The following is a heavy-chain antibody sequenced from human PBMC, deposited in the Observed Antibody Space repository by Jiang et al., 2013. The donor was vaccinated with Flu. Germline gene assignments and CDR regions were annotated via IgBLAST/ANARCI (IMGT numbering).Heavy chain of an antibody. V-gene: IGHV4-59*01. Sequence: PGLVKPSETLSLTCYFSGASTAHYYWSWIRQSPGKGLEWMVLSMQWGHQVQPSLKSRVTMSVDTSRDQLSLKLTSVTAADTAVYFCARGYSYNLDGNYGGFDYWGQGTRVTVSS. CDR2: SMQWGH. CDR3: ARGYSYNLDGNYGGFDY. D-gene: IGHD4-23*01. J-gene: IGHJ4*02. CDR1: GASTAHYY.